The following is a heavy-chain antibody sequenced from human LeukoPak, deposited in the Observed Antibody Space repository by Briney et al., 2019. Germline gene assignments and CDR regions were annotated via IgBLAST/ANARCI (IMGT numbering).Heavy chain of an antibody. CDR2: ISSSSTYI. CDR3: ASGDVAVAGTGFDY. Sequence: GGSLRLSCAASGFAFSSYNMNWVRQAPGKGLEWVSSISSSSTYIYYAASVKGRFTISRDNAKNSLYLQMNSLRAEDTAVYYCASGDVAVAGTGFDYWGQGTLVTVSS. CDR1: GFAFSSYN. J-gene: IGHJ4*02. V-gene: IGHV3-21*01. D-gene: IGHD6-19*01.